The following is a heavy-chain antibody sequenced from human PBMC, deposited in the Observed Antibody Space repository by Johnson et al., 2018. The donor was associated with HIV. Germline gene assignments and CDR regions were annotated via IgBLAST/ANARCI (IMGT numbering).Heavy chain of an antibody. D-gene: IGHD1-14*01. CDR3: ARGTTGQYHYDAFDI. Sequence: VQLVESGGGLVQPGGSLRLSCAASGFTFSSSGSTIYYADSVKGRCTISRDNAKNSLYLQMNSLRAEDTAVYYYARGTTGQYHYDAFDIWGQGTMVTVSS. CDR2: SGSTI. V-gene: IGHV3-69-1*01. CDR1: GFTFS. J-gene: IGHJ3*02.